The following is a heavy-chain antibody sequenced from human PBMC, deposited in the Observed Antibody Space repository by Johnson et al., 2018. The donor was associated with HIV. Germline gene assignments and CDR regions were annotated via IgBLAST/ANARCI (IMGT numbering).Heavy chain of an antibody. CDR2: ISYDGSNK. V-gene: IGHV3-30*03. CDR3: ASGLGIVGATRSAFDI. Sequence: QVQLVETGGGVVQPGRSLRLSCAASGFTFSSYGMHWVRQAPGKGLEWVAVISYDGSNKYYADSVKGRFTISRDNSKNTLYLQMNSLRDEDTAVYYCASGLGIVGATRSAFDIWGQGTMVTVSS. D-gene: IGHD1-26*01. CDR1: GFTFSSYG. J-gene: IGHJ3*02.